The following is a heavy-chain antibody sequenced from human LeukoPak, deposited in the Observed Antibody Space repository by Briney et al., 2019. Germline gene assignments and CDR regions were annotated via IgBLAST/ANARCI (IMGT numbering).Heavy chain of an antibody. D-gene: IGHD5-24*01. Sequence: GGSLRLSXAASEFTFSSYSMNWVRQAPGKGLEWVSSISSSSNYIYYADSMKGRFTISRDNAKNSLYLQMNSLRAEDTAVYFCAREMAAGTFDCWGQGALVTVSS. CDR2: ISSSSNYI. V-gene: IGHV3-21*01. CDR3: AREMAAGTFDC. CDR1: EFTFSSYS. J-gene: IGHJ4*02.